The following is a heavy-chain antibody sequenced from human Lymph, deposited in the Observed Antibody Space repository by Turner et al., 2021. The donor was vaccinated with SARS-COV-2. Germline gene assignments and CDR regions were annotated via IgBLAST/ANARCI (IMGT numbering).Heavy chain of an antibody. CDR2: ISYDGSNK. Sequence: QVQLVESGGGGVQPGGSLRLPCAASGFTFNNYPMHWVRQVPGKGLEWVAVISYDGSNKYYADSVKGRFTISRDNSKNTLYLQMNSLSAEYTAVYYCARDSSGSGTLDYWGQGTLVTVSS. CDR3: ARDSSGSGTLDY. CDR1: GFTFNNYP. J-gene: IGHJ4*02. D-gene: IGHD3-10*01. V-gene: IGHV3-30-3*01.